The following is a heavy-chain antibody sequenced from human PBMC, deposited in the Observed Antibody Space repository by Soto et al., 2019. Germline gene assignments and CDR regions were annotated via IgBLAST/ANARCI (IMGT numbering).Heavy chain of an antibody. D-gene: IGHD2-21*02. CDR1: GFTFSSYG. V-gene: IGHV3-33*01. Sequence: QVQLVESGGGVVQPGRSLRLSCAASGFTFSSYGMHWVRQAPGKGLEWVAVIWYDGRNKYYADSVKGRFTISRDNSKNTLYMQMNSLRAEDTAVYYCAREVTGDAFDIWGQGTMVTVSS. J-gene: IGHJ3*02. CDR3: AREVTGDAFDI. CDR2: IWYDGRNK.